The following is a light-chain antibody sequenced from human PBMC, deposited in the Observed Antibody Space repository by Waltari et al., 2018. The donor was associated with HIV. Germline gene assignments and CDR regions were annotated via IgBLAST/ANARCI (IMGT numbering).Light chain of an antibody. CDR2: GKN. CDR1: SLRSTY. J-gene: IGLJ2*01. Sequence: SSELTQDPAVSVALGQPVRITCQGDSLRSTYASWYQQKPGQAPVIVIYGKNNRPSGIPDRFSGSSSGNTASLTITGAQAEDEADYYCNSRDSSGNHVVFGGGTKLTVL. CDR3: NSRDSSGNHVV. V-gene: IGLV3-19*01.